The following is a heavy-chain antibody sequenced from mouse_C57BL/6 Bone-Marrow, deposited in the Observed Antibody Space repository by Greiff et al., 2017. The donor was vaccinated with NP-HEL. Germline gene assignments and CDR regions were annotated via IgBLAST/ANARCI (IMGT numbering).Heavy chain of an antibody. D-gene: IGHD1-1*01. V-gene: IGHV15-2*01. CDR2: ILPSIGRT. CDR1: DSEVFPIAY. Sequence: QVQLKESGSELRSPGSSVKLSCKDFDSEVFPIAYMSWVRQKPGHGFEWIGGILPSIGRTIYGEKFEDKATLDADTLSNTAYLELNSLTSEDSAIYYCARNAITTVVATDYAMDYWGQGTSVTVSS. CDR3: ARNAITTVVATDYAMDY. J-gene: IGHJ4*01.